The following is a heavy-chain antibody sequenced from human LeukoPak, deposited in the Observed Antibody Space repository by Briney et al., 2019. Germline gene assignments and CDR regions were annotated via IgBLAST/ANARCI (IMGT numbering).Heavy chain of an antibody. D-gene: IGHD3-10*01. J-gene: IGHJ4*02. V-gene: IGHV4-61*02. CDR1: GGSISSGDYY. Sequence: SETLSLTCVVSGGSISSGDYYWNWIRQPAGKGLQWIGRIYTSGTSSYNPSLESRVTISIDTSQNQFSLNLTSVTAADTAMYYCARSSVGSGSNFDYWGQGTLVTVSS. CDR3: ARSSVGSGSNFDY. CDR2: IYTSGTS.